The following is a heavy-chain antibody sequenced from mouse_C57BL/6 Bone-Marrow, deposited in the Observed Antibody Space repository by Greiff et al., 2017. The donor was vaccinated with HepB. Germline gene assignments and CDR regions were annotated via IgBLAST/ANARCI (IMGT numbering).Heavy chain of an antibody. Sequence: EVLLVESGGGLVQPGGSMKLSCVASGFTFSNYWMNWVRQSPEKGLAWVAQIRLKSDNYATHYAESVKGRFTISRDDSKSSVYLQMNTLRAEYTGMYYCTVYYYGSSLAYWGQGTLVTVSA. CDR2: IRLKSDNYAT. CDR1: GFTFSNYW. D-gene: IGHD1-1*01. J-gene: IGHJ3*01. V-gene: IGHV6-3*01. CDR3: TVYYYGSSLAY.